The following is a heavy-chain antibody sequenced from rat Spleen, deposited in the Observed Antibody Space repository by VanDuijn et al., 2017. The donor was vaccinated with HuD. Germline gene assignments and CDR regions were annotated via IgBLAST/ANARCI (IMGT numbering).Heavy chain of an antibody. V-gene: IGHV2-16*01. Sequence: QVQLKESGPGLVQPSQTLSLTCTVSGFSLSNYGVIWVRQSPGKSLAWMGTIWAGGGEDYHWTGRSGLSISRETSKSQVFLKMNSLQPEYTGTYYCARTDWELDLYFDFWGPVTMVTVSS. J-gene: IGHJ1*01. CDR2: IWAGGGE. D-gene: IGHD5-1*01. CDR3: ARTDWELDLYFDF. CDR1: GFSLSNYG.